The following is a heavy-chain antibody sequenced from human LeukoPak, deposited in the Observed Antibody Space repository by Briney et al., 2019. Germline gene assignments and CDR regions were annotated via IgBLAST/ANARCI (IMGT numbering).Heavy chain of an antibody. CDR1: GGSISSYYW. CDR3: AHGLSSRSNWRALDI. V-gene: IGHV2-5*08. Sequence: TLSLTCTVSGGSISSYYWSWIRQPPGKALEWLALIYWDNVIRYNSTLRSRLTITKDTSKNQVVLTMTNKDPVDTGTYYCAHGLSSRSNWRALDIWGQGTMVIVSS. CDR2: IYWDNVI. D-gene: IGHD6-13*01. J-gene: IGHJ3*02.